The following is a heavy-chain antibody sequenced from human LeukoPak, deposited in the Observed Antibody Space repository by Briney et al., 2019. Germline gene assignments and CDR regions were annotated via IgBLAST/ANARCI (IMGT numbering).Heavy chain of an antibody. Sequence: SETLSLTCTVSGGSISSSSYYWGWIRQPPGKGLEWIGSIYYSGSTYYNPSLKSRVTISVDTSKNQFSLKLSSVTAADTAVYYCARGLNILTGFALYYYYGMDVWGQGTTVTVSS. CDR2: IYYSGST. CDR1: GGSISSSSYY. V-gene: IGHV4-39*01. D-gene: IGHD3-9*01. J-gene: IGHJ6*02. CDR3: ARGLNILTGFALYYYYGMDV.